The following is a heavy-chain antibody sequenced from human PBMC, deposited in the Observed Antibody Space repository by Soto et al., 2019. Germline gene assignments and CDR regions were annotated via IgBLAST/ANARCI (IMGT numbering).Heavy chain of an antibody. CDR3: ARGHYDFWSGYFATIDY. J-gene: IGHJ4*02. Sequence: SETLSLTCTVSGGSIGSYYWGWIRQPPGKGLEWIGYIHYSGSTKYNPSLKSRVTISADTSKNQFSLKLSSVTAADAAVYYCARGHYDFWSGYFATIDYWGQGTLVTVSS. D-gene: IGHD3-3*01. V-gene: IGHV4-59*08. CDR2: IHYSGST. CDR1: GGSIGSYY.